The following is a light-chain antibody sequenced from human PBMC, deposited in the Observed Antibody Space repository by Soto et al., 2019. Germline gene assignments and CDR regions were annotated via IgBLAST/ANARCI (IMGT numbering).Light chain of an antibody. V-gene: IGLV2-23*01. CDR1: THDVGSYHL. Sequence: QSALTQPASVSGSPGQSITIPCTGTTHDVGSYHLVSWYQQHPGKAPKLIIYEGSKRPSGVSNRFSGSKSGNTASLTISGLQTEDEADYYCCSYARSNFVVFGGGTKLTVL. J-gene: IGLJ2*01. CDR2: EGS. CDR3: CSYARSNFVV.